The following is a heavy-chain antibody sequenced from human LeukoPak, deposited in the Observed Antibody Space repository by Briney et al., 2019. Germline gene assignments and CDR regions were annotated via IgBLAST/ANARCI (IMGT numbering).Heavy chain of an antibody. J-gene: IGHJ4*02. CDR1: GGSISSSSYY. Sequence: SETLSLTCTVSGGSISSSSYYWVWIRQPPGKGLEWIGSYSGSTYYNPSLKSRVTISVDTSKNHFSLKLSSVTAADTAVYYCARGYSSGWYWNYWRQGTLVTVSS. CDR3: ARGYSSGWYWNY. V-gene: IGHV4-39*07. D-gene: IGHD6-19*01. CDR2: YSGST.